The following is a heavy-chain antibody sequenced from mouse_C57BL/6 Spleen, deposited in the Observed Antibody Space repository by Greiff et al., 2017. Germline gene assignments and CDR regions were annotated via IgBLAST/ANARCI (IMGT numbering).Heavy chain of an antibody. CDR1: GYTFTDSY. V-gene: IGHV1-76*01. Sequence: VQLQQSGAELVRPGASVKLSCKASGYTFTDSYINWVKQRPGQGLEWIARIYPGSGNTYYNEKFKGKATLTAEKSSSTAYMQLSSLTSEDSAVYFCARLGDYAAFAYWGQGTLVTVSA. CDR2: IYPGSGNT. CDR3: ARLGDYAAFAY. D-gene: IGHD2-4*01. J-gene: IGHJ3*01.